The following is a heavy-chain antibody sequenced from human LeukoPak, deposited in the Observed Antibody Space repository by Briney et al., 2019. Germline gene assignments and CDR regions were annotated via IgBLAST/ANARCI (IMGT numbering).Heavy chain of an antibody. Sequence: GGSLRLSCAASGFTVSSNYMSWVRQAPGKRLEWVSVIYSGGSTYYADSVKGRFTISRDNSKNTLYLQMNSLRAEDTAVYYCARAPGDYDSSGYYYSRYYYYGMDVWGQGTTVTVSS. CDR1: GFTVSSNY. CDR3: ARAPGDYDSSGYYYSRYYYYGMDV. CDR2: IYSGGST. V-gene: IGHV3-53*01. J-gene: IGHJ6*02. D-gene: IGHD3-22*01.